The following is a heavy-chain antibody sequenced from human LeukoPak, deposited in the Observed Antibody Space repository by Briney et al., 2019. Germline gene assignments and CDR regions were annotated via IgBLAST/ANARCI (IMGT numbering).Heavy chain of an antibody. CDR2: MFYNGDI. D-gene: IGHD2/OR15-2a*01. Sequence: SETLSLTCTVFGGSISGYYWSWIRQPPGKGLEWIAYMFYNGDINYNPSLQSRVAISVDTSKNQFSLKLSSVTAADTAVYYCARGFFSRAPLDYWGQGTLVTVSS. J-gene: IGHJ4*02. V-gene: IGHV4-59*12. CDR3: ARGFFSRAPLDY. CDR1: GGSISGYY.